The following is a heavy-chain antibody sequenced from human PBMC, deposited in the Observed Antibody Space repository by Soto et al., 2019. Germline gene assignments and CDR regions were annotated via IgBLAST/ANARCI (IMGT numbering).Heavy chain of an antibody. V-gene: IGHV3-48*01. CDR1: GFTVSSDS. J-gene: IGHJ4*02. CDR3: ARDLNLGSFDY. CDR2: ISSSSSTI. Sequence: PGRPLRLACAASGFTVSSDSMNWVRQAPGKGLEWVSYISSSSSTIYYADSVKGRFTISRDNAKNSLYLQMNSLRAEDTAVYYCARDLNLGSFDYWGQGT.